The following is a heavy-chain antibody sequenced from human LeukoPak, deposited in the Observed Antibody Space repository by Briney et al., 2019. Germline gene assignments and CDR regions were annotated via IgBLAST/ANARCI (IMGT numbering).Heavy chain of an antibody. J-gene: IGHJ4*02. CDR3: ARGGTSGSFYKKSGEIDY. V-gene: IGHV3-30-3*01. D-gene: IGHD3-10*01. CDR2: ISYDGSNK. CDR1: GFTFSSYA. Sequence: GGSLRLSCAASGFTFSSYAMHWVRQAPGKGLEWVAVISYDGSNKYYADSVKGRLTISRDNAKNSLYLQMNSLRAEDTAVYYCARGGTSGSFYKKSGEIDYWGQGTLVTVSS.